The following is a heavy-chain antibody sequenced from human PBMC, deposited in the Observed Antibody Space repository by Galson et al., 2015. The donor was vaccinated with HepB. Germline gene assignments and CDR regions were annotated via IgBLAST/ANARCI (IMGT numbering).Heavy chain of an antibody. CDR2: ISAYNGNT. Sequence: SVKVSCKASGYTFTSYGISWVRQAPGQGLEWMGWISAYNGNTNYAQKLQGRVTMTTDTSTSTAYMELRSLRSDDTAVYYCARGPNCSGGSCYVYYYYGMDVWGQGTTVTVSS. J-gene: IGHJ6*02. CDR1: GYTFTSYG. V-gene: IGHV1-18*04. D-gene: IGHD2-15*01. CDR3: ARGPNCSGGSCYVYYYYGMDV.